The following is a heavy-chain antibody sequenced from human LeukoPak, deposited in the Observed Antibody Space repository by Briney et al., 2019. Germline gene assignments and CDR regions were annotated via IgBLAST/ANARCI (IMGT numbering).Heavy chain of an antibody. V-gene: IGHV4-59*12. CDR2: IYYSGST. D-gene: IGHD5-24*01. Sequence: SETLSLTCTVSGGSISSYYWSWIRQPPGKGLEWIGYIYYSGSTNYNPSLKSRVTVSVDTSKNQFSLKLSSVTAADTAVYYCARDRGDGYTVLFDYWGQGTLVTVSS. CDR3: ARDRGDGYTVLFDY. CDR1: GGSISSYY. J-gene: IGHJ4*02.